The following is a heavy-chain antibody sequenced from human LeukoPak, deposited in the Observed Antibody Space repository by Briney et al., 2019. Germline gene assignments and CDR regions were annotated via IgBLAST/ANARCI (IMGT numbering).Heavy chain of an antibody. J-gene: IGHJ4*02. CDR2: ISYDGSNK. CDR1: GFTFSSYG. D-gene: IGHD3-10*01. CDR3: AKGGENYYGSGSYYGNYFDY. Sequence: GGSLRLYCAAYGFTFSSYGMHWLRQAPGKGLEWVAVISYDGSNKYYADSVKGRFTISRDNSKNTLYLQMNSLRAEDTAVHYCAKGGENYYGSGSYYGNYFDYWGQGTLVTVSS. V-gene: IGHV3-30*18.